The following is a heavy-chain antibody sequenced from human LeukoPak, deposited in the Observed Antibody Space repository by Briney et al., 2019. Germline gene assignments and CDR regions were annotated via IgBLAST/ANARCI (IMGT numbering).Heavy chain of an antibody. CDR2: IIPIFGTA. D-gene: IGHD6-19*01. CDR3: ARGGADSGWPFDP. V-gene: IGHV1-69*13. J-gene: IGHJ5*02. CDR1: GGTFSSYA. Sequence: SVKVSCKASGGTFSSYAISWVRQAPGQGLEWMGGIIPIFGTANYAQKFQGRVTITADESTSTAYMELSSLRSEDTAVYYCARGGADSGWPFDPWGQGTLVTVSS.